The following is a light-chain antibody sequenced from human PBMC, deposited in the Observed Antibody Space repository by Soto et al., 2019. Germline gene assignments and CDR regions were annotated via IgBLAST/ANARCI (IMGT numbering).Light chain of an antibody. J-gene: IGLJ2*01. CDR1: ASDVGSFNY. CDR2: EVS. Sequence: QSVLTQPASVSGSPGQSITISCTGSASDVGSFNYVSWYQQHPGKAPKLIIHEVSSRPPGVSRRFSGSKSGNTASLTISGLQPEDEAEYYCKSFTRRNTLLFGGGTKVTVL. V-gene: IGLV2-14*03. CDR3: KSFTRRNTLL.